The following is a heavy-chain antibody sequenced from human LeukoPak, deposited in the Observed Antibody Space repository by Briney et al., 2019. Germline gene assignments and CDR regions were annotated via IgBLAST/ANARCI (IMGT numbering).Heavy chain of an antibody. Sequence: SETLSLTWTVSGGSISSGSYYWGWIRQPPGKGLEWIGSIYYSGSTYYNPSLKSRVTISVDTSKNQFSLKLSSVTAADTAVYYCARRARRGAFDIWGQGTMVTVSS. CDR2: IYYSGST. V-gene: IGHV4-39*01. CDR1: GGSISSGSYY. CDR3: ARRARRGAFDI. J-gene: IGHJ3*02. D-gene: IGHD1-14*01.